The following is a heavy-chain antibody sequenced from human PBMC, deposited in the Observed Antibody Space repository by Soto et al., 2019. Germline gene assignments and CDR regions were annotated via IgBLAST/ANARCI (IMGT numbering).Heavy chain of an antibody. V-gene: IGHV1-3*01. CDR1: GFTFSDNL. Sequence: QVQLVQSGAEVRKPGASVNISCRASGFTFSDNLISWVRQAPGQSLEWVGWINPDNGNTIYSQTFQGRVTISRHSAARIAYVEVTDLTSEDTAVYYCAGDILSVGLRANEAFDVWGQGTMVIVSS. CDR2: INPDNGNT. J-gene: IGHJ3*01. CDR3: AGDILSVGLRANEAFDV.